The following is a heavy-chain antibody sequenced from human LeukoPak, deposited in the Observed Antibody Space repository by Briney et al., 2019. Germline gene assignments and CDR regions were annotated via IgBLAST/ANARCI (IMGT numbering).Heavy chain of an antibody. J-gene: IGHJ4*02. CDR3: ARGLGKQWLVQDY. CDR2: IYYSGST. CDR1: GGSISSYY. Sequence: PSETLSLTCTVSGGSISSYYWSWIRQPPGKGLEWIGYIYYSGSTNYNPSLKSRVTISVDTSKNQFSLKLSSVTAADTAVYYCARGLGKQWLVQDYWGQGTLVTVSS. D-gene: IGHD6-19*01. V-gene: IGHV4-59*01.